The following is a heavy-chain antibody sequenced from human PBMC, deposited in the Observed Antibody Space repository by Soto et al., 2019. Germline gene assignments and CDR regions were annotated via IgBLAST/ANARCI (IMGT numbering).Heavy chain of an antibody. CDR1: GFTFSSYA. CDR3: ARGASQIAAAGSYFDY. J-gene: IGHJ4*02. D-gene: IGHD6-13*01. Sequence: VQLLESGGGVVQPGRSLRLSCAASGFTFSSYAMHWVRQAPGKGLEWVAVISYDGSNKYYADSVKGRFTISRDNSKNTLYLQMNSLRAEDTAVYYCARGASQIAAAGSYFDYWGQGTLVTVSS. V-gene: IGHV3-30-3*01. CDR2: ISYDGSNK.